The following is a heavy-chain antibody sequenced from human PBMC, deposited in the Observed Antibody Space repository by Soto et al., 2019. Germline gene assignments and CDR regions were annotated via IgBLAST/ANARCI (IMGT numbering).Heavy chain of an antibody. D-gene: IGHD1-1*01. CDR1: GYGFSTCG. CDR2: ISAHNGNT. V-gene: IGHV1-18*01. CDR3: ARGGYGDY. Sequence: QVHLVQSGAEVKKPGASVKVSCKGSGYGFSTCGVTWVRQAPGQGLEWMAWISAHNGNTNYAQKLQGRVTVTRDTSTSTSYMELRSLRSDDSAVYYCARGGYGDYWGQGALVSVSS. J-gene: IGHJ4*02.